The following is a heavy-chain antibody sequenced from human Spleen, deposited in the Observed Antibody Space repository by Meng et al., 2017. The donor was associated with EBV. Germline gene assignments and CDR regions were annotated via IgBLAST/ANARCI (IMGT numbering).Heavy chain of an antibody. D-gene: IGHD5/OR15-5a*01. CDR2: INGKSGGT. CDR3: ARETIMSTLGVFSGWFDP. CDR1: GYTFTDYY. J-gene: IGHJ5*02. Sequence: VQLVQAGDEVKKPGASVKVYCKVSGYTFTDYYLHWVRQAPGQGLEWMGRINGKSGGTDYAQKFQGRVTMSRDTSIFTAYMELNRLRSEDTAVYYCARETIMSTLGVFSGWFDPWGQGTLVTVSS. V-gene: IGHV1-2*06.